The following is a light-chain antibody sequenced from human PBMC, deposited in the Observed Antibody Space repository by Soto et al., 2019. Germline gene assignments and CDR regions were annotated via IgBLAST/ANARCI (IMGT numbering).Light chain of an antibody. CDR2: WAS. CDR3: QQYYSTPLT. Sequence: DIVMTQSPDSLAVSLGERATINCKSSQSVLLSSNNKNYLAWYQQKPGQPPNLLIYWASTRESGVPDRFSGSGFGADFTLTISSLQAEDVAVYYCQQYYSTPLTFGGGTKVEIK. V-gene: IGKV4-1*01. J-gene: IGKJ4*01. CDR1: QSVLLSSNNKNY.